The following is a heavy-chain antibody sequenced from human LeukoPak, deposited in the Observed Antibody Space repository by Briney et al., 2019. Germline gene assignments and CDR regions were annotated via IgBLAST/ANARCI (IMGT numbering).Heavy chain of an antibody. CDR1: GFTFSSYS. Sequence: GGSLRLSCAASGFTFSSYSMNWVRQAPGKGLEWVSYISSSSSTIYYADSVKGRFTISRDNAKNSLYLQMNSLRAEDTAVYYCARVPPYGSGSYYPIGDYYYGMDVWGQGTTVTVSS. J-gene: IGHJ6*02. D-gene: IGHD3-10*01. V-gene: IGHV3-48*04. CDR2: ISSSSSTI. CDR3: ARVPPYGSGSYYPIGDYYYGMDV.